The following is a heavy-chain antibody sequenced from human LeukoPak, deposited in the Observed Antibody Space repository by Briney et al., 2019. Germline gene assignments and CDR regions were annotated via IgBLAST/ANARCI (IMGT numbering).Heavy chain of an antibody. Sequence: SGGSLRLSCAASGFTFSSYAMSWVRQAPGKGLEWVSAISGSGGSTYYADSVKGRFTISRDNSKNTLYLQMNSLRAEDTAVYYCAKGYSHGYIGAGYYMDVWGKGTTVTVSS. CDR1: GFTFSSYA. V-gene: IGHV3-23*01. CDR3: AKGYSHGYIGAGYYMDV. D-gene: IGHD5-18*01. CDR2: ISGSGGST. J-gene: IGHJ6*03.